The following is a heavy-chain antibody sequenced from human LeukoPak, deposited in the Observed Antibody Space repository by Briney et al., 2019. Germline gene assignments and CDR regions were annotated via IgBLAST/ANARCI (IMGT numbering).Heavy chain of an antibody. CDR3: AKARGYNSGWYPAPLDY. Sequence: GGSLRLSCAASGFTFSSYAMSWVRQGPGKGRGWGSAISGSVGSAYYADSVKGRCTISRDNSKNTLYMQMNSLRAEDKAVYYCAKARGYNSGWYPAPLDYWGQGTLVTVSA. CDR1: GFTFSSYA. J-gene: IGHJ4*02. V-gene: IGHV3-23*01. CDR2: ISGSVGSA. D-gene: IGHD6-19*01.